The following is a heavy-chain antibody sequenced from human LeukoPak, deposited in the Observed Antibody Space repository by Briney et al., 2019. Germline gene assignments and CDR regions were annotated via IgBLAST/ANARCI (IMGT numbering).Heavy chain of an antibody. Sequence: SETLSLTCAVSGYSISSGYYWGWIRQPAGKGLEWIGRIYTSGSTNYNPSLKSRVTISVDTSKNQFSLKLSSVTAADTAVYYCASLRYSYGFFDYWGQGTLVTVSS. CDR2: IYTSGST. CDR1: GYSISSGYY. V-gene: IGHV4-38-2*01. CDR3: ASLRYSYGFFDY. J-gene: IGHJ4*02. D-gene: IGHD5-18*01.